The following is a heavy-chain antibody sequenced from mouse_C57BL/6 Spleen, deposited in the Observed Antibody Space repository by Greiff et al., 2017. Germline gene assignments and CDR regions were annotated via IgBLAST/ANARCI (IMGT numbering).Heavy chain of an antibody. CDR1: GYTFTSYW. CDR2: IYPGSGST. Sequence: QVQLQQPGAELVKPGASVKMSCKASGYTFTSYWITWVKQRPGQGLEWIGEIYPGSGSTNYNEKFKSKATLTVDTSSSTAYMRLSSLTSEDSAVYYCARKEDAMDYWGQGTLVTVSS. J-gene: IGHJ4*01. CDR3: ARKEDAMDY. V-gene: IGHV1-55*01.